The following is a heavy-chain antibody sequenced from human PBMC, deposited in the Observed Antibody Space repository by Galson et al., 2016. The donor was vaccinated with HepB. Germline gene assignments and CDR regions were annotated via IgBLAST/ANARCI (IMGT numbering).Heavy chain of an antibody. CDR1: GFNFRSYW. J-gene: IGHJ4*02. D-gene: IGHD3-10*01. CDR3: AGGYFWFGEGLSDY. V-gene: IGHV3-7*03. Sequence: SLRLSCAVSGFNFRSYWMSWVRQASGKGLEWVANVKPDGSEKYYVDSVKGRFSISRDNTQKSLYLQMNSLRAEDTAVYYCAGGYFWFGEGLSDYWGQGTLVTVSS. CDR2: VKPDGSEK.